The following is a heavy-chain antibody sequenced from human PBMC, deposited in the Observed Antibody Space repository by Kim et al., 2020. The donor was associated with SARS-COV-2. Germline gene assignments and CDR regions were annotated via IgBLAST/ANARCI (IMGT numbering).Heavy chain of an antibody. D-gene: IGHD2-2*01. V-gene: IGHV4-31*03. J-gene: IGHJ4*02. CDR3: ARAPSPGGIYCSSTSCSGGALDY. CDR1: GGSISSGGYY. Sequence: SETLSLTCTVSGGSISSGGYYWSWIRQHPGKGLEWIGYIYYSGSTYYNPSLKSRVTISVDTSKNQFSLKLSSVTAADTAVYYCARAPSPGGIYCSSTSCSGGALDYWGQGTLVTVSS. CDR2: IYYSGST.